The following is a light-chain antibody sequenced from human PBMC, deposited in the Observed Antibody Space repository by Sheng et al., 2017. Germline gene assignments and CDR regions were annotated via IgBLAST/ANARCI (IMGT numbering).Light chain of an antibody. CDR2: ETS. V-gene: IGKV3-11*01. CDR3: QQRSDWPLT. J-gene: IGKJ4*01. Sequence: EIVLTQSPATLSLSPGESATLSCRASQNVGAYLAWYQQKPGQPPRLLIYETSNRAPGIPAKFSGSGSGTDFALTITSLEPEDFAVYYCQQRSDWPLTFGGGTMVEVK. CDR1: QNVGAY.